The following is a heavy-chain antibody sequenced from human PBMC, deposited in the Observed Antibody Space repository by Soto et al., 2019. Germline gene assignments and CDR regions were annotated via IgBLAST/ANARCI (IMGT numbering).Heavy chain of an antibody. CDR1: GFSLSSYT. D-gene: IGHD4-17*01. J-gene: IGHJ4*02. V-gene: IGHV3-21*01. CDR3: ARETPLDPDYGDNPFSDY. CDR2: VSTTSSYI. Sequence: EVQLVESGGGLVKPGGSLRLSCAASGFSLSSYTMHWVRQAPGKGLEWVSLVSTTSSYINYADSVKGRFTISRDNARNSLYLQMNSLRAEDMAVYYCARETPLDPDYGDNPFSDYWGQGTLVTVSS.